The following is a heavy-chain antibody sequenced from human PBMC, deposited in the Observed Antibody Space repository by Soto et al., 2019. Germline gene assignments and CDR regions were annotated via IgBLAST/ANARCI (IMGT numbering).Heavy chain of an antibody. V-gene: IGHV5-51*01. D-gene: IGHD6-6*01. J-gene: IGHJ6*02. CDR1: GYSFTSYW. Sequence: PGESLKISCKGSGYSFTSYWIGWVRQMPGKGLEWMGIIYPGDSDTRYSPSFQGQVTISADKSISTAYLQWSSLKASDTAMYYCASTSSIAARMYYYYGMDVWGQGTTVTVSS. CDR3: ASTSSIAARMYYYYGMDV. CDR2: IYPGDSDT.